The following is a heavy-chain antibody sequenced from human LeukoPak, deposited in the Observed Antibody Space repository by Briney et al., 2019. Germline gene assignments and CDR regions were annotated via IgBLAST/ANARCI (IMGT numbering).Heavy chain of an antibody. Sequence: SETLSLTCTVSGGSISSSSYYWGWIRQPPGKGLEWIGSIYYSGSTYYNPSLKSRVTISVDTSKNQFSLKLSSVTAADTAVYYCARQRSFWSGYYVSYFDYWGQGTLVTVSS. J-gene: IGHJ4*02. V-gene: IGHV4-39*01. CDR1: GGSISSSSYY. CDR2: IYYSGST. D-gene: IGHD3-3*01. CDR3: ARQRSFWSGYYVSYFDY.